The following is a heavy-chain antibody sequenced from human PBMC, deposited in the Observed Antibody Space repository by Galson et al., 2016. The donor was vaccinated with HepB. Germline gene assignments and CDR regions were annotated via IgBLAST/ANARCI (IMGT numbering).Heavy chain of an antibody. J-gene: IGHJ4*02. V-gene: IGHV4-59*01. CDR1: GGSISSYY. D-gene: IGHD2-15*01. CDR3: ARGRGFNCRSGSCYYEY. CDR2: IYYIGST. Sequence: SETLSLTCTVSGGSISSYYWSWIRQPPGKELEWIGYIYYIGSTNYNPSLKSRVTISVDTSKNQFSLKLSSVTAADTAVYFCARGRGFNCRSGSCYYEYWGQGPLVTVSS.